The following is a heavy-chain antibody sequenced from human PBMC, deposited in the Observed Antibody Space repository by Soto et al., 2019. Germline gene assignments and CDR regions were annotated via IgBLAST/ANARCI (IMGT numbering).Heavy chain of an antibody. CDR1: GDSIGSYY. CDR2: LYYGRSA. J-gene: IGHJ4*02. CDR3: ALRSMAVVPEH. V-gene: IGHV4-59*01. Sequence: QVQLQESGPGLVKPSETQSLTCAVSGDSIGSYYCMWIRQPPGKGLESIGYLYYGRSANYNPSLKSRVTLSVDTSTNQCSLTLSAMTAADTAVYYCALRSMAVVPEHWGQGTLVTVSS. D-gene: IGHD3-22*01.